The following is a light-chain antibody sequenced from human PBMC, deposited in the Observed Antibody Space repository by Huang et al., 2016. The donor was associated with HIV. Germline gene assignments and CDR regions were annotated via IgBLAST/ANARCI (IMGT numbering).Light chain of an antibody. CDR3: QQRKYWPPIT. V-gene: IGKV3-11*01. CDR1: QSVNSY. CDR2: DAS. Sequence: ETVLTQSPATLSLSPGERATLSCRASQSVNSYLAWYQQKPGQTPRLLIYDASNRATGIPARFRGSGSGTDFTLTISSLEPEDFAVYYCQQRKYWPPITFGQGTRLEIK. J-gene: IGKJ5*01.